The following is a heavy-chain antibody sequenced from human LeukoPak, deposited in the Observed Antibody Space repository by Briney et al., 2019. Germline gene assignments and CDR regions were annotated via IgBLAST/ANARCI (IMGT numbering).Heavy chain of an antibody. CDR1: GGSLSSGSYN. CDR3: ARHGRSSWLNWFDP. D-gene: IGHD6-13*01. Sequence: PSETLSLTCTVSGGSLSSGSYNWGWIRQPPGKGLEWIGSVSYSGNTYYNPSLKSRVTMSVDTSKNQFSLNLSSVTAADRAVYYCARHGRSSWLNWFDPWGHGTQVTVSS. J-gene: IGHJ5*02. V-gene: IGHV4-39*01. CDR2: VSYSGNT.